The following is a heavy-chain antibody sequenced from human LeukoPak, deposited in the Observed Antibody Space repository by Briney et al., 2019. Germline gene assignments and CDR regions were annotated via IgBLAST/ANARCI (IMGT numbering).Heavy chain of an antibody. Sequence: SGTLSVTCGVSLGPITTTNYWSWVRQSPGRGLEWIGEISLSGYTGFNPSLRGRVTISLDESKNHLSLTLTSVTAADTAIYYCSRESGPYSPFGHWGQGILVTVTT. CDR3: SRESGPYSPFGH. CDR2: ISLSGYT. J-gene: IGHJ4*02. CDR1: LGPITTTNY. D-gene: IGHD1-26*01. V-gene: IGHV4-4*02.